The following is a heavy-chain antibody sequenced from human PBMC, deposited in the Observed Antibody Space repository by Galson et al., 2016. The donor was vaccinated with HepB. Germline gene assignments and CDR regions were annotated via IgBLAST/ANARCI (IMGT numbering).Heavy chain of an antibody. CDR2: IYRSGGT. CDR1: GASINNNNW. Sequence: ETLSLSCGVSGASINNNNWWSRVRQSPGQGLEWIGEIYRSGGTNYKPSLKSRVTMSIDKSKNQFSLRLTSVTAADTAVYYCARGQEDQDGYDFWGQGTLVTVSS. J-gene: IGHJ4*02. CDR3: ARGQEDQDGYDF. V-gene: IGHV4-4*02. D-gene: IGHD2-15*01.